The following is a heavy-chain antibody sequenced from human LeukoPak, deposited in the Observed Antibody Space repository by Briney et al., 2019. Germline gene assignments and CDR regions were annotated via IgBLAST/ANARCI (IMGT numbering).Heavy chain of an antibody. J-gene: IGHJ4*02. V-gene: IGHV4-39*07. D-gene: IGHD3-16*01. CDR1: GGSIISRSYY. Sequence: SETLSLTRTVSGGSIISRSYYWGWVRQSPGKGLEWMGSVYYNGPTYYNPSLMSRITISRDTSRNQFSLRLTSVTAADTAIYYCTRVGERETGGRLFDYWGQGTLVTVSS. CDR3: TRVGERETGGRLFDY. CDR2: VYYNGPT.